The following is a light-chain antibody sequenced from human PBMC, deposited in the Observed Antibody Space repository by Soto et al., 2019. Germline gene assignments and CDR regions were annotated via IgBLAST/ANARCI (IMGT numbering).Light chain of an antibody. CDR1: QSINTF. CDR3: QQRSIWPLT. Sequence: EVLLTQSPATLSVSPGESVTLSCRASQSINTFLAGYQQKPGQAPRLLIYDASSRAAGVHARFSGRGSGTDFTLTITSLEPEDCAVYHCQQRSIWPLTFVGGTRVE. CDR2: DAS. J-gene: IGKJ4*01. V-gene: IGKV3-11*01.